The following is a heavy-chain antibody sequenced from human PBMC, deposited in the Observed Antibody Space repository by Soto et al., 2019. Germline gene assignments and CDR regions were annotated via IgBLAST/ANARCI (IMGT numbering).Heavy chain of an antibody. Sequence: ASVKVSCKASGYTFTSYAVHWVRQAPGQRLEWMGWINAGNGNTRYSQKFQGRVTISRDTSASTAYMELSSLTSEDTAVYYCAIYVLLLYWGHATLVTVSS. D-gene: IGHD3-22*01. CDR1: GYTFTSYA. J-gene: IGHJ4*01. V-gene: IGHV1-3*01. CDR3: AIYVLLLY. CDR2: INAGNGNT.